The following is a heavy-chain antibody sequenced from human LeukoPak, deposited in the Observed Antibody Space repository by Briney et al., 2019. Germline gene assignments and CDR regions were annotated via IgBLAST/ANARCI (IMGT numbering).Heavy chain of an antibody. CDR2: INHSGST. V-gene: IGHV4-34*01. CDR1: GGSFSGYY. J-gene: IGHJ4*02. Sequence: PSETLSLTCAVYGGSFSGYYWSWIRQPPGKGLEWIGEINHSGSTNYNPSLKSRVTISVDTSKNQFSLELSSVTAADTAVYYCARGWELFALDYWGQGTLVTVSS. CDR3: ARGWELFALDY. D-gene: IGHD3-10*01.